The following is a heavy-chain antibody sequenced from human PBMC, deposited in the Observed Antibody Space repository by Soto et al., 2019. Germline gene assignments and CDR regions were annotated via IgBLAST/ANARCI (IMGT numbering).Heavy chain of an antibody. Sequence: VSCKACGGTFSSYAISWVRQAPGQGLEWMGGIIPIFGTANYAQKFQGRVTITADESTSTAYMELSSLRSEDTAVYYCASHSSGYYGHFDYWGQGTLVTVSS. V-gene: IGHV1-69*01. CDR1: GGTFSSYA. CDR3: ASHSSGYYGHFDY. J-gene: IGHJ4*02. CDR2: IIPIFGTA. D-gene: IGHD3-22*01.